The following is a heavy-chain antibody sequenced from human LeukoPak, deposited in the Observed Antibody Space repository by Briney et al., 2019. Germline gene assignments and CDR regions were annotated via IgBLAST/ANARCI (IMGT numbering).Heavy chain of an antibody. CDR1: GVSFSGYY. CDR3: AAVAYYYDSSGYLYYFDY. Sequence: SETLSLTCAVYGVSFSGYYWSWIRQPPGKGLEWIGEIYHSGSTNYNPSLKSRVTISVDKSKNQFSLKLSSVTAADTAVYYCAAVAYYYDSSGYLYYFDYWGQGTLVTVSS. V-gene: IGHV4-34*01. CDR2: IYHSGST. J-gene: IGHJ4*02. D-gene: IGHD3-22*01.